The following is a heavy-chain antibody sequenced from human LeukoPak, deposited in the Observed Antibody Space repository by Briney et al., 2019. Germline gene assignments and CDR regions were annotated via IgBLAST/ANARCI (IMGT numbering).Heavy chain of an antibody. CDR2: IYYSGST. CDR1: GGSISSSRYY. D-gene: IGHD1-26*01. CDR3: ARVTWELPFDY. Sequence: SETLSLTCSVSGGSISSSRYYWGWIRQPPGKGLEWIGSIYYSGSTYYNPSLKSRVTISVDTSKNQFSLKLSSVTAADTAVYYCARVTWELPFDYWGQGTLVTVSS. V-gene: IGHV4-39*01. J-gene: IGHJ4*02.